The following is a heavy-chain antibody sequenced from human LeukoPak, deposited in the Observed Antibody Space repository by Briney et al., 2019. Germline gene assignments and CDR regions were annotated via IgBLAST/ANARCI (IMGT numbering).Heavy chain of an antibody. J-gene: IGHJ3*02. Sequence: PSETLSLTCTVSGGSISSGGYYWSWIRQHPGKGLEWIGYIYYSGSTYYNPSLKSRVTISVDTSKNQFSLKLSSVTAADTAVYYCARHGPSGYSYALDAFDIWGQGTMVTVSS. CDR3: ARHGPSGYSYALDAFDI. D-gene: IGHD5-18*01. CDR2: IYYSGST. V-gene: IGHV4-31*03. CDR1: GGSISSGGYY.